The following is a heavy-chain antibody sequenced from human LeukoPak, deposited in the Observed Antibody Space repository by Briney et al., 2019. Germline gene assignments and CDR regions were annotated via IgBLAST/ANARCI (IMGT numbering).Heavy chain of an antibody. CDR1: GFTFSNYA. J-gene: IGHJ4*02. Sequence: GGSLRLSCAATGFTFSNYAMSWVRQAPGKGLEWVSYISSSSSTIYYADSVKGRFTISRDNAKNSLYLQMNSLRAEDTAVYYCARASGFDYWGQGTLVTVSS. CDR3: ARASGFDY. V-gene: IGHV3-48*01. D-gene: IGHD1-26*01. CDR2: ISSSSSTI.